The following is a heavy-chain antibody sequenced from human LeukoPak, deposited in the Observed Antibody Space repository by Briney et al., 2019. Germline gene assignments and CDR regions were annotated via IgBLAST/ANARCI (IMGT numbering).Heavy chain of an antibody. V-gene: IGHV4-4*07. CDR2: IYTSGST. D-gene: IGHD1-1*01. CDR3: ARSSTTSAYYYYYYYMDV. Sequence: SETLSLTCTVSGGSISSYYWSWIRQPAGKGLEWIGRIYTSGSTNYNPSPKSRVTMSVETSKNQFSLKLSSVTAADTAVYYCARSSTTSAYYYYYYYMDVWGKGTTVTVSS. J-gene: IGHJ6*03. CDR1: GGSISSYY.